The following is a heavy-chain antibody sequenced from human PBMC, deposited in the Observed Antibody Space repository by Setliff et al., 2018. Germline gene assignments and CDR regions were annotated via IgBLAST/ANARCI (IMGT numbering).Heavy chain of an antibody. CDR1: GGSISSGGYY. Sequence: SETLSLTCTVSGGSISSGGYYWSWIRQHPGKGLEWIGYIYYSGSTYYNPSLKSRVTISVDTSKNQFSLKLSSVTAADTAVYYCARTLEWLLWGNFNYYYYMDVWGKGTTVTVSS. V-gene: IGHV4-31*03. CDR2: IYYSGST. J-gene: IGHJ6*03. CDR3: ARTLEWLLWGNFNYYYYMDV. D-gene: IGHD3-3*01.